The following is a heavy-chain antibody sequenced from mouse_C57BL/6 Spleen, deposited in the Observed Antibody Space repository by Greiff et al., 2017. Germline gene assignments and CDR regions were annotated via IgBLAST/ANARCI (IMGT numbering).Heavy chain of an antibody. D-gene: IGHD6-2*01. CDR1: GFTFSDYG. V-gene: IGHV5-17*01. J-gene: IGHJ3*01. CDR2: INRGSSTI. CDR3: AKPAARIGASAWFAY. Sequence: EVKLMEPGGGLVKPGGSLKLSCAASGFTFSDYGMHWVRQAPEKGLEWVAYINRGSSTIYYADTVKGRFTISRDNATNTLFLQMTSLRSEDTAVYYCAKPAARIGASAWFAYWGQGALVTVSA.